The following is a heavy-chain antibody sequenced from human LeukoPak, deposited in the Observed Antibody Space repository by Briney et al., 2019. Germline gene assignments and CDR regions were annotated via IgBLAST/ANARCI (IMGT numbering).Heavy chain of an antibody. D-gene: IGHD3-9*01. CDR2: INHSGSI. J-gene: IGHJ4*02. CDR1: GGSFSGYY. V-gene: IGHV4-34*01. Sequence: SETLSLTCAVYGGSFSGYYWSWIRQPPGKGLEWIGEINHSGSINYNPSLKSRVTISVDTSKNQFSLKLSSVTAADTAVYYCALYFDWLLIVYWGQGTLVTVSS. CDR3: ALYFDWLLIVY.